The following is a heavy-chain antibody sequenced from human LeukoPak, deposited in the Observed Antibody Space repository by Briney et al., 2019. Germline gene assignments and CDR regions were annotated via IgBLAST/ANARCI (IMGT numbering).Heavy chain of an antibody. J-gene: IGHJ4*02. V-gene: IGHV4-31*03. D-gene: IGHD4-17*01. CDR2: IYYSGST. CDR1: GDSISSGDYY. CDR3: ARGGGYGDYD. Sequence: SETLSLTCTVSGDSISSGDYYWSWIRQHPGKGLEWIGYIYYSGSTYYNPSLKSRVSISVDTSKNQVSLKLTSVTAADTAVYYCARGGGYGDYDWGQGTLATVSS.